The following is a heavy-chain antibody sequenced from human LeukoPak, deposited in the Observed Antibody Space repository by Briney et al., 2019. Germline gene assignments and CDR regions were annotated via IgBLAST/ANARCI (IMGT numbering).Heavy chain of an antibody. D-gene: IGHD3-22*01. CDR3: AREAYDSSGYYY. CDR1: SGSISSSTFY. J-gene: IGHJ4*02. V-gene: IGHV4-39*07. Sequence: SETLSLTCTVSSGSISSSTFYWGWIRQPPGKGLEWIGSIYYSGSTYYNPSLKSRITISVDTSKNQFSLKLSSVTAAATAVYYCAREAYDSSGYYYWGQGTLVTVSS. CDR2: IYYSGST.